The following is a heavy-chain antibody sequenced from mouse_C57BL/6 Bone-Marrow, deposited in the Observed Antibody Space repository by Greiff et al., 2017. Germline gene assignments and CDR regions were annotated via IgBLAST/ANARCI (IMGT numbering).Heavy chain of an antibody. J-gene: IGHJ1*03. D-gene: IGHD1-1*01. CDR1: GFNIKDYY. Sequence: VQLQQSGAELVKPGASVKLSCTASGFNIKDYYMHWVKQRTEQGLEWIGRIDPEDGETKYAPKFQGKATITADPSSTTAYLQLSSLTSEDTAVYYCARHAYYGSSLWYFDVWGTGTTVTVSS. CDR2: IDPEDGET. CDR3: ARHAYYGSSLWYFDV. V-gene: IGHV14-2*01.